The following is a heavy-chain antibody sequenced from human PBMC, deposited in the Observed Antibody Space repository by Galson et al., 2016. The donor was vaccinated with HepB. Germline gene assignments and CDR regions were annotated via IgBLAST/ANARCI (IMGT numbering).Heavy chain of an antibody. CDR1: GFTFSSNA. CDR2: ISGSGGYT. CDR3: AQTGDDGRYSDGYDI. V-gene: IGHV3-23*01. J-gene: IGHJ3*02. Sequence: SLRLSCAASGFTFSSNAKSWVRQVPGKGLEWVSVISGSGGYTYYADSVKGRFTISRDNSKNTLFLQMNSLRAEDTAVYYCAQTGDDGRYSDGYDIWGQGTMVTVSS. D-gene: IGHD1-26*01.